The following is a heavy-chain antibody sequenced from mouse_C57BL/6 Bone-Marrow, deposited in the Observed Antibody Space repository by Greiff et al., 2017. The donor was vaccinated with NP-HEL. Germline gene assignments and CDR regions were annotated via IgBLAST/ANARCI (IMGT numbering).Heavy chain of an antibody. J-gene: IGHJ1*03. CDR2: ISSGSSTI. V-gene: IGHV5-17*01. CDR3: AIYYYGQGYFDV. Sequence: EVKLMESGGGLVKPGGSLKLSCAASGFTFSDYGMHWVRQAPEKGLEWVAYISSGSSTIYYADTVKGRFTISRDNAKNTLFLQMTSLRSEDTAMYYCAIYYYGQGYFDVWGTGTTVTVSS. CDR1: GFTFSDYG. D-gene: IGHD1-1*01.